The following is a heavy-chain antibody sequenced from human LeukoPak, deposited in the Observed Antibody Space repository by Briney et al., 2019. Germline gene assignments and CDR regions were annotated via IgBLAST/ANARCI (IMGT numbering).Heavy chain of an antibody. J-gene: IGHJ4*02. D-gene: IGHD3-16*01. CDR2: IDHSDSYT. CDR1: GHGLSTHY. Sequence: GEPLRISCQDSGHGLSTHYINWARPMPGKGLEWMGRIDHSDSYTNYIPFFQGHVTFTADKSTNTAYLQWTSLKASDTAIYYCARRPGGVLADTDFFESWGQGTLVTVSS. CDR3: ARRPGGVLADTDFFES. V-gene: IGHV5-10-1*01.